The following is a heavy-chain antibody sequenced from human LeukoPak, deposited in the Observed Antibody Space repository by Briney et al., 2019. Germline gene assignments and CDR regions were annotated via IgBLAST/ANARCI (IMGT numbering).Heavy chain of an antibody. V-gene: IGHV1-46*01. D-gene: IGHD5-18*01. J-gene: IGHJ4*02. CDR1: GYTFTSDY. Sequence: ASVKVSCKXSGYTFTSDYMHWVRQAPGQGLEWMGIINPSGGSTSYAQKFQGRVTMTRDTSTSTVYMELSSLRSEDTAVYYCARAPTTVYSYGCIDYWGQGTLVTVSS. CDR2: INPSGGST. CDR3: ARAPTTVYSYGCIDY.